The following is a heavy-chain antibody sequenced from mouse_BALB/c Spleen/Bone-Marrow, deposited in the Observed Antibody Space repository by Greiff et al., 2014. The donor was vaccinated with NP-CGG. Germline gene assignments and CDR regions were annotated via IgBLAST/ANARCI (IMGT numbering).Heavy chain of an antibody. V-gene: IGHV1-7*01. CDR2: INPSTGYT. CDR3: ARSGGYDGFSY. Sequence: QVQLQQPGAELAKPGASVKMSCKASGYTFTSYWMHWVEQRPGQGLEWIGYINPSTGYTEYNQKFKDKATLTADKSSSTAYMQLSSLTSEDSAVYYCARSGGYDGFSYWGQGTTLTVSS. D-gene: IGHD2-2*01. CDR1: GYTFTSYW. J-gene: IGHJ2*01.